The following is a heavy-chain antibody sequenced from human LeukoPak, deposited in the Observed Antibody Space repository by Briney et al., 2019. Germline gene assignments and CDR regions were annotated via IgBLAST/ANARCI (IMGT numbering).Heavy chain of an antibody. CDR1: GFTFHTYW. Sequence: GGSLRLSCAASGFTFHTYWMHWVRQTPEKGLEWVSRINSDESITTYADSVKGRFTVSRDNAKNTLYLQMNSLRVEDTAVYYCARGWTQNHALFDYWGQGTLVTVSS. CDR2: INSDESIT. V-gene: IGHV3-74*01. D-gene: IGHD3/OR15-3a*01. J-gene: IGHJ4*02. CDR3: ARGWTQNHALFDY.